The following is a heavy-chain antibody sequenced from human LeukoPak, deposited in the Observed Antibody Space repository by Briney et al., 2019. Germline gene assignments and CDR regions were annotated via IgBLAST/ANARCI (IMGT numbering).Heavy chain of an antibody. J-gene: IGHJ4*02. D-gene: IGHD6-19*01. V-gene: IGHV3-23*01. CDR1: GFTFIWYA. CDR2: ISGSAGSP. Sequence: GGSRRLSGAASGFTFIWYAMSWVRKPPGKGLKWVSAISGSAGSPHYADSVRGRFTISRDNSRNTLYLQMNSLRAEDTAVYYCAKDLQVSSAYHFDYWGQGTLVTVSS. CDR3: AKDLQVSSAYHFDY.